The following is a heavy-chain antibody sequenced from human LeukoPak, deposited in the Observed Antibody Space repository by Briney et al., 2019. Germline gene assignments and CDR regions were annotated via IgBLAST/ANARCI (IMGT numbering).Heavy chain of an antibody. D-gene: IGHD6-13*01. J-gene: IGHJ6*03. CDR2: INHSGST. CDR1: GGSFSGYY. V-gene: IGHV4-34*01. Sequence: SETLSLTCAVYGGSFSGYYWSWIRQPPGKGLEWIGEINHSGSTNYNTSLKSRVTISVDTSKNQFSLKLSSVTAADTAVYYCARGRRGYSSFYYYYMDVWGKGTTVTVSS. CDR3: ARGRRGYSSFYYYYMDV.